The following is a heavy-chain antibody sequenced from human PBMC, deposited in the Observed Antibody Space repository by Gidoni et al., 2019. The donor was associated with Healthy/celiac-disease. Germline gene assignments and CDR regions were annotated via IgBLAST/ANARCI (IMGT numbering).Heavy chain of an antibody. CDR2: IYSGGST. D-gene: IGHD3-3*01. V-gene: IGHV3-66*02. J-gene: IGHJ4*02. CDR1: GLPVSSNY. CDR3: ARVLPEYYDFWSGYGQYFDY. Sequence: EVQLVESGGGLVQPGGSLRLSCAASGLPVSSNYMSWVRQAPGTGLEWVSVIYSGGSTYYADSVKGRFTISRDNSKNTLYLQMNSLRAEDTAVYYCARVLPEYYDFWSGYGQYFDYWGQGTLVTVSS.